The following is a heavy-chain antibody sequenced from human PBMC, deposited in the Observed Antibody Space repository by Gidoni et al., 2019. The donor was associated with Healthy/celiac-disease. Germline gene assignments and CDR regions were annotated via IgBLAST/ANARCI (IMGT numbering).Heavy chain of an antibody. D-gene: IGHD3-10*01. CDR3: TRGVLLWFGEAHFDY. Sequence: EVQLVESGGGLVQPGRSLRLSCTASGFTFGDYAMSWVRQAPGKGLEWVGFIRSKAYGGTTEYAASVKGRFTISRDDSKSIAYLQMNSLKTEDTAVYYCTRGVLLWFGEAHFDYWGQGTLVTVSS. V-gene: IGHV3-49*04. J-gene: IGHJ4*02. CDR2: IRSKAYGGTT. CDR1: GFTFGDYA.